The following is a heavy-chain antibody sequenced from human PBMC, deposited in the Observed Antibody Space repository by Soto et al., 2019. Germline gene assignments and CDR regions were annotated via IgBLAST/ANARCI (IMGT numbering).Heavy chain of an antibody. V-gene: IGHV4-31*03. CDR2: IYYSGST. Sequence: SETLSLTCTVSGGSISSGGYYWSWIRQHPGKGLEWIGYIYYSGSTYYNPSLKSRVTISVDTSKNQFSLKLSSVTAADTAVYYCAMRGGFWNPNRPPRGWFDPWGQGTLVTVSS. J-gene: IGHJ5*02. D-gene: IGHD3-3*01. CDR3: AMRGGFWNPNRPPRGWFDP. CDR1: GGSISSGGYY.